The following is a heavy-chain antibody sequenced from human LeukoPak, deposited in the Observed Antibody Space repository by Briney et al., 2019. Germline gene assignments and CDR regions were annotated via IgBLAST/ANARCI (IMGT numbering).Heavy chain of an antibody. CDR2: IYYSGNT. CDR1: GGSITSYN. V-gene: IGHV4-59*08. Sequence: PSETLSLTCTVSGGSITSYNWNWIRQPPGKGLEWIGFIYYSGNTNYNPSLKGRVTISVDTSKNQFSLKLSSVTAADTAVYYCARRNEAAAGTSVSDYWGQGTLVTVSS. J-gene: IGHJ4*02. D-gene: IGHD6-13*01. CDR3: ARRNEAAAGTSVSDY.